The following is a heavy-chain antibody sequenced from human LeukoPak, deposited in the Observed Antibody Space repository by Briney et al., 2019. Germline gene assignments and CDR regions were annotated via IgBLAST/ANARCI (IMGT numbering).Heavy chain of an antibody. V-gene: IGHV4-59*12. CDR2: IYYSGST. CDR3: ASEDSSSWYRDY. CDR1: GGSISSYY. J-gene: IGHJ4*02. D-gene: IGHD6-13*01. Sequence: SETLSLTCTVSGGSISSYYWSWIRQPPGKGLEWIGYIYYSGSTNYNPSLKSRVTISVDTSKNQFSLKLSSVTAADTAVYYCASEDSSSWYRDYWGQGTLVTVSS.